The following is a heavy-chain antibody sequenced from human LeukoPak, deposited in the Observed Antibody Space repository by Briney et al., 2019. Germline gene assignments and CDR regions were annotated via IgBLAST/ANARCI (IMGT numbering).Heavy chain of an antibody. CDR2: INPDSGGT. V-gene: IGHV1-2*02. CDR3: ARVSHWNQLHYFDY. Sequence: GASVKVSCKASGYTFTGYYMHWVRQAPGHGLEWMGWINPDSGGTNYAQKFQGRVTMARDTSINTAYMELSRLTSDDTAVYYCARVSHWNQLHYFDYWGQGTLVTVSS. D-gene: IGHD1-1*01. J-gene: IGHJ4*02. CDR1: GYTFTGYY.